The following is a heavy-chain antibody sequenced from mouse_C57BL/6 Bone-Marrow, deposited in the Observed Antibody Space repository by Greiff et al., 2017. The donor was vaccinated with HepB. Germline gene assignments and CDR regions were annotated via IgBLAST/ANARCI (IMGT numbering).Heavy chain of an antibody. D-gene: IGHD1-1*01. V-gene: IGHV10-3*01. CDR3: VYGSSSMDY. J-gene: IGHJ4*01. Sequence: EVKLVESGGGLVQPKGSLKLSCAASGFTFNTYAMHWVRQAPGKGLEWVARISSKSSNYATYYADSVKDRFTISRDDSQSMLYLQMNNLKTEDTDMYYCVYGSSSMDYWGQGPSVTVSS. CDR1: GFTFNTYA. CDR2: ISSKSSNYAT.